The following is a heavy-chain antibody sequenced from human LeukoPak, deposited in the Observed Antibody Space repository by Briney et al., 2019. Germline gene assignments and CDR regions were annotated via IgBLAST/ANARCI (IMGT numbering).Heavy chain of an antibody. D-gene: IGHD3-10*01. V-gene: IGHV3-7*01. CDR1: GFTFTTYA. CDR3: AKLAKYFYGSETYYFFEH. J-gene: IGHJ4*02. Sequence: GGSLRLSCGASGFTFTTYAMTWVRQAPGKGLEWVANIKQDGTEKYYVDSVKGRFTISRDNAKNSLYLQMNSLRVDDTAVYYCAKLAKYFYGSETYYFFEHWGQGTPVTASS. CDR2: IKQDGTEK.